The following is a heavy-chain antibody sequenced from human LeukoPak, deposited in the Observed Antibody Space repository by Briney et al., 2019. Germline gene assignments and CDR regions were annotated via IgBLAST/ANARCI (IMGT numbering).Heavy chain of an antibody. CDR3: AREDGFPDY. D-gene: IGHD2/OR15-2a*01. CDR1: GFAFSSYW. V-gene: IGHV4-59*01. Sequence: GSLRLSCAASGFAFSSYWMSWIRQPPGKGLEWIGYIYYSGSTNYNPSLKSRVTISVDTSKNQFSLKLSSVTAADTAVYYCAREDGFPDYWGQGTLVTVSS. J-gene: IGHJ4*02. CDR2: IYYSGST.